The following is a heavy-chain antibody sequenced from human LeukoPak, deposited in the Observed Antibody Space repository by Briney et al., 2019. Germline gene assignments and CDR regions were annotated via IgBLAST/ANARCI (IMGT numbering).Heavy chain of an antibody. J-gene: IGHJ4*02. CDR2: INHSGST. D-gene: IGHD6-6*01. CDR3: ARVSSSSFDY. V-gene: IGHV4-39*07. Sequence: SETLSLTCTVSGGSISSGGYYWSWIRQPPGKGLEWIGEINHSGSTDYNPSLKSRVTISVDTSKNQFSLKLSSVTAADTAVYYCARVSSSSFDYWGQGTLVTVSS. CDR1: GGSISSGGYY.